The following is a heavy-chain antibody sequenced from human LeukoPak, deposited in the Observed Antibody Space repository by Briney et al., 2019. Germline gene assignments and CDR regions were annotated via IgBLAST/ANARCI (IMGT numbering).Heavy chain of an antibody. CDR3: AADPGDY. Sequence: PGGSLRLSCTAADSGFTFSRYWMSWVRQAPGKGLEWVANINQDGSERYYVDSVKDRFTVSRDNAENSLYLRMNSLRAEDTAVYYCAADPGDYWGRGTLVTVSS. CDR1: GFTFSRYW. V-gene: IGHV3-7*01. D-gene: IGHD7-27*01. J-gene: IGHJ4*02. CDR2: INQDGSER.